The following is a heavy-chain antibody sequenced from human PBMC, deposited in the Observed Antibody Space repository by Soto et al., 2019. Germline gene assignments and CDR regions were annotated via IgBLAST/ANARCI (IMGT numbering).Heavy chain of an antibody. J-gene: IGHJ6*03. V-gene: IGHV3-9*01. CDR2: ISWNSGSI. Sequence: EVQLVESGGGLVQPGRSLRLSCAASGFTFDDYAMHWVRQAPGKGLEWVSGISWNSGSIGYADSVKGRFTISRDNAKNSLYLQMNSLRAEDTALYCCAKETTVTTLDYYYYYMDVWGKGTTVTVSS. D-gene: IGHD4-17*01. CDR1: GFTFDDYA. CDR3: AKETTVTTLDYYYYYMDV.